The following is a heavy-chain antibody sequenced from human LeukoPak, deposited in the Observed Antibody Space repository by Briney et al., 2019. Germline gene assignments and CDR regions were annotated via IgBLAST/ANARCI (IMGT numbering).Heavy chain of an antibody. CDR1: GGSISSYY. Sequence: SETLSLTCTVSGGSISSYYWSWIRQPPGKGLEWIGYIYYSGSTNYNPSLKSRVTISVDTSKNQFSLKLSSVTAADTAVYYCARGLSYYDFWSGYFYNWFDPWGQGTLVTVSS. D-gene: IGHD3-3*01. CDR3: ARGLSYYDFWSGYFYNWFDP. J-gene: IGHJ5*02. V-gene: IGHV4-59*12. CDR2: IYYSGST.